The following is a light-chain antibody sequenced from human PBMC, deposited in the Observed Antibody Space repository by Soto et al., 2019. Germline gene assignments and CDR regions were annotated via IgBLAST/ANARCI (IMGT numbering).Light chain of an antibody. CDR2: AAS. CDR1: QGISNN. V-gene: IGKV1-27*01. CDR3: QKYSSAPPIT. J-gene: IGKJ5*01. Sequence: DIQMTQSPSSLSASVGDRVTITCRASQGISNNLAWFQQKPGKFPKLLIYAASTLQSGVPSRLSGSGSGTDFTLTISSLQPEDVATYYCQKYSSAPPITFGQGTRLDIK.